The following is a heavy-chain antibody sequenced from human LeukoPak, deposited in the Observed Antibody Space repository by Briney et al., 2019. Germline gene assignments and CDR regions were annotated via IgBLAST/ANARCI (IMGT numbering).Heavy chain of an antibody. D-gene: IGHD3-10*01. Sequence: GGSLRLSCAVSGFTFSSYSMNWVRQAPGKGLEWVSSISSSSSYIYYADSVKGRFTISRGNAKNSLYLQMNSLRAEDTAVYYCARIPPLYGSGRDSDYWGQGTLVTVSS. CDR1: GFTFSSYS. CDR2: ISSSSSYI. CDR3: ARIPPLYGSGRDSDY. V-gene: IGHV3-21*01. J-gene: IGHJ4*02.